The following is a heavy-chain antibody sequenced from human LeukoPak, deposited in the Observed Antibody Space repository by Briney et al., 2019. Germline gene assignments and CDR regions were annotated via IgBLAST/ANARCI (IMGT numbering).Heavy chain of an antibody. CDR1: GDTISSHF. CDR3: ARGFALTGFFDFYYSHSMDV. V-gene: IGHV4-59*11. J-gene: IGHJ6*03. Sequence: SETLSLTCNVSGDTISSHFWSWIRQSPGTGLEWIGYVYYNGETNYNPSLESRVTMSVDASKKHFSLKLTSVTAADTAVYYCARGFALTGFFDFYYSHSMDVWGEGTTVTVSS. CDR2: VYYNGET. D-gene: IGHD3-9*01.